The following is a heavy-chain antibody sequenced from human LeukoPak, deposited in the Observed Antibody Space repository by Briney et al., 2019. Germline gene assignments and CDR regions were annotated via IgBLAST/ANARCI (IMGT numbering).Heavy chain of an antibody. V-gene: IGHV3-48*03. CDR1: GFSFSGYE. CDR2: ISNSGGTI. D-gene: IGHD3-10*01. Sequence: GGSLRLSCVASGFSFSGYEMTWVRQAPGRGLEWVSHISNSGGTIYYADSVKGRFTISRDNAKNSLYLQMNSLRAEDTAVYYCARGHVPGSDRHWDYWGQGALVTVSS. J-gene: IGHJ4*02. CDR3: ARGHVPGSDRHWDY.